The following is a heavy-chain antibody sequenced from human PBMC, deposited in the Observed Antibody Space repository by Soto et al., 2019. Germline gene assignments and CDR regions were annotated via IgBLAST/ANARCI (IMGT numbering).Heavy chain of an antibody. D-gene: IGHD2-2*01. J-gene: IGHJ4*02. V-gene: IGHV1-18*01. CDR2: ISDYTGKT. CDR3: ARLSGDILIVPAALPFDY. CDR1: GYTFTSYG. Sequence: QVQLMQSGAEVKKPGASVKVSCKTSGYTFTSYGVSWVRQAPGQGLEWMGWISDYTGKTNYAQELQGRVTMTTDTSTTTANMELRSLRSDDTAVYYCARLSGDILIVPAALPFDYWGQGTLVTVSS.